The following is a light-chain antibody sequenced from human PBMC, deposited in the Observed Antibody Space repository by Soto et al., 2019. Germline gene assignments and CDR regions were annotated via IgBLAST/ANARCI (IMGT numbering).Light chain of an antibody. V-gene: IGLV2-8*01. Sequence: QSALTQPPSASGSPGRSVPISCTGTSSDVGVYNYVSWYQQHPGKAPKFIIYEVSKRPSGVPDRFSGSKSGNTASLTVSGLQAEDEADYYCSSYVGSNNFYVFGTGTKLTVL. CDR1: SSDVGVYNY. CDR3: SSYVGSNNFYV. J-gene: IGLJ1*01. CDR2: EVS.